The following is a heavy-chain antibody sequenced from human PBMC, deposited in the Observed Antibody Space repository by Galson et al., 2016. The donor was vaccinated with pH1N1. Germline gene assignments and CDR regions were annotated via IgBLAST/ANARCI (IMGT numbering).Heavy chain of an antibody. Sequence: QSGAEVKKPGDSLKISCTGSGYDFSNYWIGWVRQMPGKGLEWMGIIYPGDSDTRYSPSFQGQVTISADKSIDTAFLQWNSLKASDTAMYYCARHRGGGGGDSYYFDYWGQGALVTVSS. D-gene: IGHD2-21*02. CDR3: ARHRGGGGGDSYYFDY. V-gene: IGHV5-51*03. CDR2: IYPGDSDT. CDR1: GYDFSNYW. J-gene: IGHJ4*02.